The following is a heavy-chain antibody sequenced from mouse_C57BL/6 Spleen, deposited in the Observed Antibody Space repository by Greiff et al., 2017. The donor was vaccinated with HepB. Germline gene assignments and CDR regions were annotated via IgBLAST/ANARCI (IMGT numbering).Heavy chain of an antibody. D-gene: IGHD2-5*01. CDR3: ARDPYYSNYGYFDD. Sequence: EVKLVESGPGLVKPSQSLSLTCSVTGYSITSGYYWNWIRQFPGNKLEWMGYISYDGSNNYNPSLKNRISITRDTSKNQFFLKLNSVTTEDTATYYCARDPYYSNYGYFDDWGKGTTLTVSS. J-gene: IGHJ2*01. V-gene: IGHV3-6*01. CDR1: GYSITSGYY. CDR2: ISYDGSN.